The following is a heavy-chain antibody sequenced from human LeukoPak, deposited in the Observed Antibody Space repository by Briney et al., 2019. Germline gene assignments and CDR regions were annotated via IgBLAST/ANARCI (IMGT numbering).Heavy chain of an antibody. CDR2: IYHSGST. J-gene: IGHJ4*02. Sequence: SQTLSLTCAVSGGSIGSGGYSWSWIRQPPGKGLEWIGYIYHSGSTYYNPSLKSRVTISVDRSKNQFSLKLSSVTAADTAVYYCAREETYGSGSLDYWGQGTLVTVSS. CDR3: AREETYGSGSLDY. V-gene: IGHV4-30-2*01. CDR1: GGSIGSGGYS. D-gene: IGHD3-10*01.